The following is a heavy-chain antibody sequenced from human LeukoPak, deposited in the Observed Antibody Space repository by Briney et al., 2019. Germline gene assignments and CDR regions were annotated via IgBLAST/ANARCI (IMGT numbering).Heavy chain of an antibody. Sequence: GRSLRLSCAASGFTFSSYGMHWVRQAPGKGLEWVAVIWYDGSNKYYADSVKGRFTISRDNSKNTLYLQMNSLRAEDTAVYYCARDGGSGNYYNGVGDYWGQGTLVTVSS. J-gene: IGHJ4*02. CDR3: ARDGGSGNYYNGVGDY. CDR2: IWYDGSNK. V-gene: IGHV3-33*01. D-gene: IGHD3-10*01. CDR1: GFTFSSYG.